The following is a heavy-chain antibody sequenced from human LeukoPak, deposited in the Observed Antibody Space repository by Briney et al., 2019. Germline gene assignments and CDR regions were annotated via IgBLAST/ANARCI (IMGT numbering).Heavy chain of an antibody. V-gene: IGHV3-48*03. CDR1: GFTFSSYE. CDR3: ARDWYYAIDY. CDR2: ISSSGSTI. Sequence: GGSLRLSCAASGFTFSSYEMNWVRQAPGKGLEWVSYISSSGSTIYYADSVKGRFTISRDNAKNTLYLQMNSLRVDDTAVYYCARDWYYAIDYWGQGTLVTVSS. J-gene: IGHJ4*02. D-gene: IGHD2-2*01.